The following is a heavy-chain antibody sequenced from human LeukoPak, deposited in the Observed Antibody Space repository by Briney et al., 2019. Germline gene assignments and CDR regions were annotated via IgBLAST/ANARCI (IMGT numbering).Heavy chain of an antibody. J-gene: IGHJ3*02. D-gene: IGHD3-16*02. CDR2: INHSGST. Sequence: SETLSVTCAVYGGSFSGYYWSWIRQPPGKGLEWIGEINHSGSTNYNPSLKSRVTISVDTSKNQFSLKLSSVTAADTAVYYCAIPLGELSLDAFDIWGQGTMVTVSS. CDR3: AIPLGELSLDAFDI. CDR1: GGSFSGYY. V-gene: IGHV4-34*01.